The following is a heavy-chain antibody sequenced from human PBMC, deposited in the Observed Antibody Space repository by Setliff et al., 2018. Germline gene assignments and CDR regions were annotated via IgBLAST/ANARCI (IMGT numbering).Heavy chain of an antibody. Sequence: ASVKVSCKASGYTFSHSGITWVRQAPGQGLEWMGWISAYTGNTNYAQKLQGRVSMTTDTSTNTAYMELSNLRYDDTAIYYCSRLVRYCTTTTCQTLSGGEHWGPGTLVTVSS. J-gene: IGHJ1*01. D-gene: IGHD2-8*01. CDR3: SRLVRYCTTTTCQTLSGGEH. V-gene: IGHV1-18*01. CDR1: GYTFSHSG. CDR2: ISAYTGNT.